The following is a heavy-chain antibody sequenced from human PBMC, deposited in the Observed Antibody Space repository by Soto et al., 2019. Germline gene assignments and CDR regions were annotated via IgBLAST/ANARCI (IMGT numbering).Heavy chain of an antibody. Sequence: ESGGGVVQPGRSLRLSCAASGFIFSSYGMHWVRQAPGKGLEWVAIIWYDGSSEYYADSVKGRFTISRDNSKNTLYLQMNSLGADDSAVYYCARDQGRGYFDYLGQGTLVTVSS. CDR3: ARDQGRGYFDY. V-gene: IGHV3-33*01. D-gene: IGHD1-26*01. J-gene: IGHJ4*02. CDR2: IWYDGSSE. CDR1: GFIFSSYG.